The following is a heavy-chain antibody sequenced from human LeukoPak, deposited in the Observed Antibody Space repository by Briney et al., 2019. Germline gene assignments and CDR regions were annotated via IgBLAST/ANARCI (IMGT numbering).Heavy chain of an antibody. D-gene: IGHD2-2*01. V-gene: IGHV4-59*01. J-gene: IGHJ5*02. Sequence: SETLSLTCTVSGGSISSYYWSWIRQPPGKGLEWIGYIYYSGSTNYNPSLKSRVTISVDTSKNQFSLKLSSVTAADTAVYYCARDFRCSSTSCYEAWFDPWGQGTLVTVSS. CDR3: ARDFRCSSTSCYEAWFDP. CDR2: IYYSGST. CDR1: GGSISSYY.